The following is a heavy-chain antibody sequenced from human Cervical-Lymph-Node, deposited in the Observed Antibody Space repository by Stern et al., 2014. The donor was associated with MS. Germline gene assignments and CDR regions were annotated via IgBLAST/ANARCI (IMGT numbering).Heavy chain of an antibody. CDR1: GYTLTELS. CDR3: ATGLDKSTPNWFDP. J-gene: IGHJ5*02. CDR2: FDPEDGET. Sequence: QDQLVQSGAEVKKPGASVKVSCKVSGYTLTELSMHWVRQAPGTGLEWMGGFDPEDGETIYAQKFQGRVTMTEDTSTDTAYMELSSLRSEDTAVYYCATGLDKSTPNWFDPWGQGTLVTVSS. V-gene: IGHV1-24*01. D-gene: IGHD3-9*01.